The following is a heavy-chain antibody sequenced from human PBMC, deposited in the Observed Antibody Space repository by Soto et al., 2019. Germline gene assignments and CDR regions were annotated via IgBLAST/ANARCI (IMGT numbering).Heavy chain of an antibody. D-gene: IGHD1-26*01. V-gene: IGHV3-30-3*01. CDR1: GFTFSSYA. CDR3: ARDVRERELASYFDY. Sequence: PGGSLRLSCAASGFTFSSYAMHWVRQAPGKGLEWVAVISYDVSNKYYADSVKGRFTISRDNSKNTLYLQMNSLRAEDTAVYYCARDVRERELASYFDYWGQGTLVTVSS. CDR2: ISYDVSNK. J-gene: IGHJ4*02.